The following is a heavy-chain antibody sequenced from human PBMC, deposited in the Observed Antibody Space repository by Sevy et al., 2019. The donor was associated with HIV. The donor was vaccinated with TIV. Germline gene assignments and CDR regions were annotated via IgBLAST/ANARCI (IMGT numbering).Heavy chain of an antibody. Sequence: GGSLRLSCAASGFTFSSYAMSWVRQAPGKGLEWVSAISGSGGSTYHADSGKGRFTISRDNSKNTLYLQLDSLRAEDTAVYYCAKGQNPYCSSTSCSSSSFDYWGQGTLVTVSS. CDR1: GFTFSSYA. J-gene: IGHJ4*02. D-gene: IGHD2-2*01. CDR3: AKGQNPYCSSTSCSSSSFDY. CDR2: ISGSGGST. V-gene: IGHV3-23*01.